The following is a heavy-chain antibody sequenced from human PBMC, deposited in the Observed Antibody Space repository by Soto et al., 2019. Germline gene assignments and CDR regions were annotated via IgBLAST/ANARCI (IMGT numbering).Heavy chain of an antibody. CDR3: GGCNGDDCHSPFDY. V-gene: IGHV3-30*03. CDR1: GFTFSNYG. Sequence: QVQLVESGGGVVQPGGSLRLSCAASGFTFSNYGMHWVRQAPGKGLEWVADITKNGRNKDYADSVKGRLAISRDNSKNTLELQMNSLRVEDTDMYYCGGCNGDDCHSPFDYWGQGTLVTVSS. D-gene: IGHD2-8*01. CDR2: ITKNGRNK. J-gene: IGHJ4*02.